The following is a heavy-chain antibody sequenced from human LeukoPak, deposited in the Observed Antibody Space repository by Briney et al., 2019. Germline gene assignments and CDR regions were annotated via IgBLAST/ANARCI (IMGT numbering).Heavy chain of an antibody. CDR3: ARARFREVDY. V-gene: IGHV3-21*01. CDR1: GFTFSSYS. Sequence: GGSLRLSCAASGFTFSSYSMNWVRQASGKGLEWVSSISSSSSYIYYADSVKGRFTISRDNAKNSLYLQMNSLRAEDTAVYYCARARFREVDYWGQGTLVTVSS. CDR2: ISSSSSYI. D-gene: IGHD1-26*01. J-gene: IGHJ4*02.